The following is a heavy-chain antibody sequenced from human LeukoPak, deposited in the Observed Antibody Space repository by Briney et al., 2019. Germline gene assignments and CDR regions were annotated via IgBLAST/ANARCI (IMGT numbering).Heavy chain of an antibody. V-gene: IGHV3-30*18. CDR3: AKNPRRGSSLPYYFDY. CDR2: ISYDGSNK. D-gene: IGHD6-13*01. Sequence: PGGSLRLSCAASGFTFSSYGMHWVRHAPGKGREWLAVISYDGSNKYYADSVKGRFTISRDNSKHTLYLQMNSMRAEDTAVYYCAKNPRRGSSLPYYFDYWGQGTLVTVSS. J-gene: IGHJ4*02. CDR1: GFTFSSYG.